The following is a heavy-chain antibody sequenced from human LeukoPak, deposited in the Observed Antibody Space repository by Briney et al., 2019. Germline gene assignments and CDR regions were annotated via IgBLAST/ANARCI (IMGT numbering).Heavy chain of an antibody. CDR1: GGSINSRSYH. V-gene: IGHV4-39*01. D-gene: IGHD2-15*01. J-gene: IGHJ5*02. CDR3: ATYTDYSTSFDP. CDR2: IYYSGSA. Sequence: PSETLSLTCTVSGGSINSRSYHWGWIRQPPGKGLELIGSIYYSGSANYNPSLKSRVSISADTSKNQFSLLLSSVTAADTAFYYCATYTDYSTSFDPWGQGTLVTVSS.